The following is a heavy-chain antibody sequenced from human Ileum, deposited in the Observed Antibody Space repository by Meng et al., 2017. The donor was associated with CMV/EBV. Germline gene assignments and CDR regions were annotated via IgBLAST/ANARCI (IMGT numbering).Heavy chain of an antibody. CDR3: AKDPGHNWNGPAGFGAMDV. D-gene: IGHD1-1*01. CDR1: GFTFSTHG. J-gene: IGHJ6*02. CDR2: IWFDGSKA. V-gene: IGHV3-33*06. Sequence: SLKISCAASGFTFSTHGFHWVRQAPGMGLEWVAVIWFDGSKAYYADSVKGRFTVSKDNSKNTVSLHMNSLRAGDTATYYWAKDPGHNWNGPAGFGAMDVWGQGTTVTVSS.